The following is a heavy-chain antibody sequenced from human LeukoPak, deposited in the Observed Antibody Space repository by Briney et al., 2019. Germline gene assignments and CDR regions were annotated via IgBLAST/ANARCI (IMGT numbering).Heavy chain of an antibody. CDR2: IYTSGST. V-gene: IGHV4-4*07. Sequence: SETLSLTCTVSGGSISSYYWSWILHPAGKGLSWIGRIYTSGSTNYNPSLKSRVTMSVDTSKNQFSLKLSSVTAADTAVYYCARATPPYGSGSPSLYYYGMDVWGQGTTVTVSS. CDR3: ARATPPYGSGSPSLYYYGMDV. D-gene: IGHD3-10*01. J-gene: IGHJ6*02. CDR1: GGSISSYY.